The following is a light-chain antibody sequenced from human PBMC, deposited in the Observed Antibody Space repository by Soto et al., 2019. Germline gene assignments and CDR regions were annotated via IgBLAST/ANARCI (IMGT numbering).Light chain of an antibody. V-gene: IGLV1-44*01. CDR3: AAWDDRLTGHVV. CDR2: SHN. Sequence: QSVLTQPPSASGTPGQRVTISCSGSSFNIGSNSVNWYQQLPGAAPKLLIYSHNQRPSGVPDRFSGSKSGTSASLAISGLQSEDEADYYCAAWDDRLTGHVVFGGGTKLTVL. CDR1: SFNIGSNS. J-gene: IGLJ2*01.